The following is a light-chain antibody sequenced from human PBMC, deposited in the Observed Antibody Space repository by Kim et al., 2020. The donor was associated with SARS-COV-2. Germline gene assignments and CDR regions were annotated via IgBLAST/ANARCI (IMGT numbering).Light chain of an antibody. CDR1: QSVSSAC. Sequence: APGERATPSCRASQSVSSACLAWYQQTPGQPPRLLIYGASSRATGIPDRFSGSWSGTDFTLTISRLEPEDFAVYYCQQYGTSPLTFGGGTKVDIK. CDR3: QQYGTSPLT. CDR2: GAS. V-gene: IGKV3-20*01. J-gene: IGKJ4*01.